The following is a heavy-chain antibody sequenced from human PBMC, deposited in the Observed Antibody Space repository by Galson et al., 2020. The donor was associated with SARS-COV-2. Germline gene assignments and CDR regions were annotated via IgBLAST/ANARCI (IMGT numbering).Heavy chain of an antibody. CDR3: APGGHSSGGRGYYMDV. CDR1: GGTFSSYA. Sequence: SVKVSCKASGGTFSSYAISWVRQAPGQGLEWMGGIIPIFGTANYAQKFQGRVTITADESTSTAYMELSSLRSEDKAVYYCAPGGHSSGGRGYYMDVWGKGTTVTVSS. V-gene: IGHV1-69*13. CDR2: IIPIFGTA. J-gene: IGHJ6*03. D-gene: IGHD2-15*01.